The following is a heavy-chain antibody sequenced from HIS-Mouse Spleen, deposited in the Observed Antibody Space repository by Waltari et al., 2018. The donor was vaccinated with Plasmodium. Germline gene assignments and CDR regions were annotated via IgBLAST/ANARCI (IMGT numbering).Heavy chain of an antibody. CDR2: IKQDGSEK. CDR1: GFTLCSYW. V-gene: IGHV3-7*01. J-gene: IGHJ2*01. Sequence: EVQLVESGGGLVQPGGSLRLYCASSGFTLCSYWMSWVRQAPGKGLEWVANIKQDGSEKYYVDSVKGRFTISRDNAKNSLYLQMNSLRAEDTAVYYCASSWYWYFDLWGRGTLVTVSS. D-gene: IGHD6-13*01. CDR3: ASSWYWYFDL.